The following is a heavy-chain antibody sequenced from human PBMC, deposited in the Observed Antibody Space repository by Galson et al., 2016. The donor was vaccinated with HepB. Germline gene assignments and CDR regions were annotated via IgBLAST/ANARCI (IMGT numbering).Heavy chain of an antibody. J-gene: IGHJ5*02. CDR2: INHSGTI. CDR3: ARRTVVPTAGNWFDP. D-gene: IGHD2-2*01. V-gene: IGHV4-34*01. Sequence: ETLFLTCAVYGGSFSDYYWSWIRQPPGKGLEWIGEINHSGTINYNPSLKSRVTISVDTSKNQFSLNLGSVTAADTAVYYCARRTVVPTAGNWFDPWGQGTLVTVSS. CDR1: GGSFSDYY.